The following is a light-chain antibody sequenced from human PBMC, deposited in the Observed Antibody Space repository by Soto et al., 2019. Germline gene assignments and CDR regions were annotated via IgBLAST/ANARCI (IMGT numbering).Light chain of an antibody. Sequence: DIVMTQSPDSLAVSLGERATINCKSSQSILSSSNNKNSLAWFQQQPGQPPKLLIYWASTRESGFPDRFSGSGSGTDFTLTIRSLQAEDVAVYYCQQYYSSVVTFGQGTRLEMK. CDR2: WAS. V-gene: IGKV4-1*01. J-gene: IGKJ5*01. CDR1: QSILSSSNNKNS. CDR3: QQYYSSVVT.